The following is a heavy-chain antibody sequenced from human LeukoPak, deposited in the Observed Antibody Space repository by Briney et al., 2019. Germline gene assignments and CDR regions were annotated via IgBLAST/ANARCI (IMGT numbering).Heavy chain of an antibody. V-gene: IGHV3-74*01. CDR2: INSDGSST. CDR1: GFTFSSYW. CDR3: ARAGYGDLDDAFDI. D-gene: IGHD4-17*01. Sequence: GRSLRLSCAASGFTFSSYWMHWVRQAPGKGLVWVSRINSDGSSTSYADSVKGRFTISRDNAKNTLYLQMNSLRAEDTAVYYCARAGYGDLDDAFDIWGQGTMVTVSS. J-gene: IGHJ3*02.